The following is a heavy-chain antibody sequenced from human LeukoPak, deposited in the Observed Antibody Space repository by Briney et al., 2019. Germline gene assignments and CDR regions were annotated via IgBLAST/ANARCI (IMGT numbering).Heavy chain of an antibody. CDR2: IYYSGST. D-gene: IGHD3-10*01. CDR3: ARHLGSGSYYTDY. V-gene: IGHV4-59*08. CDR1: GGSISSYY. Sequence: PSETLSLTCTVSGGSISSYYWSWIRQPPGKGLEWIGYIYYSGSTNYNPSLKSRVTISVDTSKNQFSLKLSSVTAADTAVYYCARHLGSGSYYTDYWGQGTLVTVSS. J-gene: IGHJ4*02.